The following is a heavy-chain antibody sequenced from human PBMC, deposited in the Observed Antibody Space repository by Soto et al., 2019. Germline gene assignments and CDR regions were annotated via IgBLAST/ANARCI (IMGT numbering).Heavy chain of an antibody. CDR2: IYHSGTT. CDR3: ARHIGVTGTRGFDY. D-gene: IGHD6-19*01. CDR1: GASISERNW. V-gene: IGHV4-4*02. J-gene: IGHJ4*02. Sequence: QVQLQESGPGLVKPSGTLSLTCAVSGASISERNWWSWVRQPPGKGLEWMGEIYHSGTTNYNPSLNSRVTISMVRPMNQISLQLSSVTAADSALYYCARHIGVTGTRGFDYWAQGALVTVSS.